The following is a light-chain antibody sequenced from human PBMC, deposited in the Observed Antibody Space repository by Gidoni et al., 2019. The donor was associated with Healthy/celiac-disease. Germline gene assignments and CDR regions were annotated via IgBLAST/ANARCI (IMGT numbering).Light chain of an antibody. CDR1: QSVLYSSNHKNY. V-gene: IGKV4-1*01. CDR2: WAA. CDR3: QQYYSTPWT. J-gene: IGKJ1*01. Sequence: DIVMTQSPDSLAVSLGERATINCKSSQSVLYSSNHKNYLAWYQQKPGQPPKRLIYWAATRESGVPDRFSGRASWTDFTLTISSLQAEDVAFYYCQQYYSTPWTFGQGTKVEIK.